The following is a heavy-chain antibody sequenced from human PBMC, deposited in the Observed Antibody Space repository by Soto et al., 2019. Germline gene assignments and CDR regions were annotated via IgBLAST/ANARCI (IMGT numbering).Heavy chain of an antibody. CDR2: ISAYNGNT. D-gene: IGHD3-10*01. Sequence: QVQLVQSGAEVKKPGASVKVSCKASGYTFTSYGISWVRQAPGQGLEWMGWISAYNGNTNYAQKLQGRVTRTTDTSTSTAYTELRSLRSDDTAVYYCARATMVRGVISWFDPWGQGTLVTVSS. V-gene: IGHV1-18*01. CDR1: GYTFTSYG. J-gene: IGHJ5*02. CDR3: ARATMVRGVISWFDP.